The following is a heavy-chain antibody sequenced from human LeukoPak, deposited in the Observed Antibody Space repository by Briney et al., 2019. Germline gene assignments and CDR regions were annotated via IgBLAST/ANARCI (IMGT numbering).Heavy chain of an antibody. CDR3: AKDLKGIAAAGTPPAWFDP. V-gene: IGHV3-23*01. D-gene: IGHD6-13*01. Sequence: GGSLRLSCAASGFTFSSYAMSWVRQAPGKGLEWVSAISGSGGSTYYADSVKGRFTISRDNSKNTLYLQMNSLRAEDTAVYYCAKDLKGIAAAGTPPAWFDPWGQGTLVTVSS. J-gene: IGHJ5*02. CDR2: ISGSGGST. CDR1: GFTFSSYA.